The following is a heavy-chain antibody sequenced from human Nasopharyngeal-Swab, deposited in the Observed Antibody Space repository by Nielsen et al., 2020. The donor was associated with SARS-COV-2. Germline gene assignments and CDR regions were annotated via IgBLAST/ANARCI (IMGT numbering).Heavy chain of an antibody. CDR2: IIPIFGTA. CDR3: AREKGYCSGGSCYNWFDP. CDR1: GGTFSSYA. V-gene: IGHV1-69*06. J-gene: IGHJ5*02. Sequence: SSVKVSCKASGGTFSSYAISWVRQAPGQGLEWMGGIIPIFGTANYAQKFQGRVTITADKSTSTAYMELSSLRSEDTAVYYCAREKGYCSGGSCYNWFDPWGQGTLVTVSS. D-gene: IGHD2-15*01.